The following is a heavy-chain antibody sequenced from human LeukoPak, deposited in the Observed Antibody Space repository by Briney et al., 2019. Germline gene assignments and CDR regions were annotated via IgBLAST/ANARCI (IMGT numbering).Heavy chain of an antibody. CDR1: GFTFSSYW. CDR3: ARQRADYFYHYLDV. V-gene: IGHV4-39*01. J-gene: IGHJ6*03. Sequence: PGGSLRLSCAASGFTFSSYWMSWVRQAPGKGLEWIGNVYYGGNTFYNSSLESRVTISVDMSKNQFSLKLSSLTAADTAVYYCARQRADYFYHYLDVWGKGTSVTVSS. CDR2: VYYGGNT.